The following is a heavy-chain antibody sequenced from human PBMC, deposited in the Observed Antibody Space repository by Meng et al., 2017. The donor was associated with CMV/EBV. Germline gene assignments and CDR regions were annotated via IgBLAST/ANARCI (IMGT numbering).Heavy chain of an antibody. V-gene: IGHV1-69*10. J-gene: IGHJ5*02. D-gene: IGHD2-21*01. CDR2: IIPILGIA. CDR3: ARVDCGGDCYRGGWFDP. CDR1: GGTFSSYA. Sequence: SVKVSCKASGGTFSSYAISWVRQAPGQGLEWMGGIIPILGIANYAQKFQGRVTITADKSTSTAYMELSSLRSEDTAVYYCARVDCGGDCYRGGWFDPWGQGTLVNRLL.